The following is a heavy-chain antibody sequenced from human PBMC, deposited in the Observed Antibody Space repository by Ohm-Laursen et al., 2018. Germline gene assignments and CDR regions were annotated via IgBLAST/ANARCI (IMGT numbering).Heavy chain of an antibody. Sequence: SLRLSCAASGFTFSTSIMHWVRQAPGKGLECVSAITSGGSIYYGNSVKGRFTISRDNSENTLYLQMGSLIPEDTAVYYCAVLPRGGSGNDAFDIWGQGTMVTVSS. J-gene: IGHJ3*02. D-gene: IGHD2-15*01. CDR3: AVLPRGGSGNDAFDI. CDR2: ITSGGSI. V-gene: IGHV3-64*01. CDR1: GFTFSTSI.